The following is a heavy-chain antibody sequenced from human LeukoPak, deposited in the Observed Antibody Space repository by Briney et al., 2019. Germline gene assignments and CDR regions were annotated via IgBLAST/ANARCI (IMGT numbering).Heavy chain of an antibody. Sequence: GASLRLSCAASGFTFSSYAMIWVRQAPGKGLEWVSAISGSGGSTYYADSVKGRFTISRDNSKNTLYLQMNSLRAEDTAVYYCAKDTPYPSTPAYWGQGTLVTVSS. V-gene: IGHV3-23*01. J-gene: IGHJ4*02. CDR2: ISGSGGST. CDR1: GFTFSSYA. D-gene: IGHD5/OR15-5a*01. CDR3: AKDTPYPSTPAY.